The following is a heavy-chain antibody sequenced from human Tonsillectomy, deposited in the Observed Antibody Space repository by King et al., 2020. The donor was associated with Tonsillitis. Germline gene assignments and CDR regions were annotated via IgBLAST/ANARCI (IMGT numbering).Heavy chain of an antibody. J-gene: IGHJ6*02. V-gene: IGHV1-69*01. CDR3: ASDTSTPGSYYAPDGNYSYYYGMDV. CDR1: GGTFSSYA. CDR2: IIPIFGTA. Sequence: QLVQSGAEVKKPGSSVKVSCKASGGTFSSYAISWVRQAPGQGLEWMGGIIPIFGTANYAQKFQGRVTITADESTSTAYMELSSLRSEDTAVYYWASDTSTPGSYYAPDGNYSYYYGMDVWGQGTTVTVSS. D-gene: IGHD1-26*01.